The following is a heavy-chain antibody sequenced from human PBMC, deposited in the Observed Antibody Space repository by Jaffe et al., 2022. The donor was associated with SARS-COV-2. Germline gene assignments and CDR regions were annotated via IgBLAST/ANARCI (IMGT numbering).Heavy chain of an antibody. CDR3: SRGAYNSNSLDFR. D-gene: IGHD4-4*01. CDR2: ISNSGSDK. V-gene: IGHV3-11*01. J-gene: IGHJ4*02. Sequence: QAQLVESGGDLVKPGGSLRLSCAASGFTFSDFYMSWVRQAPGKGLEWVSYISNSGSDKYYADSVKGRFTISRDNAKSSLYLQMNSLRAEDTAVYYCSRGAYNSNSLDFRWGQGALVTVSS. CDR1: GFTFSDFY.